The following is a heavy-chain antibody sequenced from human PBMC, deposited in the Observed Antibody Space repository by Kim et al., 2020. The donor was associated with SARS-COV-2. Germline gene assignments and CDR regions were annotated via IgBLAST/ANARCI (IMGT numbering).Heavy chain of an antibody. CDR3: AKAPAVYYYDSSGYFDY. V-gene: IGHV3-9*01. D-gene: IGHD3-22*01. Sequence: VKGQFTISRDNAKNSLYLQMNSLRAEDTALYYCAKAPAVYYYDSSGYFDYWGQGTLVTVSS. J-gene: IGHJ4*02.